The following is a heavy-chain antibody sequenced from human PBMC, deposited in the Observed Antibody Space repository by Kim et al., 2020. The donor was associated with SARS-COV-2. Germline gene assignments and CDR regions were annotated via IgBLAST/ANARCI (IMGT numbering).Heavy chain of an antibody. CDR3: ARDGSSSGYMDYGMDV. CDR2: IYSGGST. D-gene: IGHD6-19*01. CDR1: GFTVSSNY. J-gene: IGHJ6*02. V-gene: IGHV3-53*01. Sequence: GGSLRLSCAASGFTVSSNYMSWVRQAPGKGLEWVSVIYSGGSTYYADSVKGRFTISRDNSKNTLYLQMNSLRAEDTAVYYCARDGSSSGYMDYGMDVWGQGTTVTVSS.